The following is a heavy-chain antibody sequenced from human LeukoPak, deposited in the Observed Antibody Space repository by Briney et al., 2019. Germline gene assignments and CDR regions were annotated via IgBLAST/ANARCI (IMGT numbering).Heavy chain of an antibody. CDR1: GFTFKDYG. CDR3: AKHMRATNTYSFFGLDV. J-gene: IGHJ6*02. Sequence: GGSLRLSCAATGFTFKDYGMRWVRQPPGKGLEWVSSINWNGGGTDYADSVKGRFTISRDNAKNSLYLQLSSLRPEDTALYYCAKHMRATNTYSFFGLDVWGQGTTVTVSS. D-gene: IGHD1-26*01. CDR2: INWNGGGT. V-gene: IGHV3-20*04.